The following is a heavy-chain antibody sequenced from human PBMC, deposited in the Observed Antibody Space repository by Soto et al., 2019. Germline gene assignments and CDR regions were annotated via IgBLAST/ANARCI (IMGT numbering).Heavy chain of an antibody. CDR2: INAANGNT. J-gene: IGHJ6*02. Sequence: QVQLVQSGAEVKKPGASVKVSCKASGYTFTTYAIHWVRQAPGQRLEWMGWINAANGNTKNSQTSQGRVTITRETSATTAYMELSSLKSEETAVYYCASDSGAGAIFASPYCRGMDVWGQGTTVTVS. D-gene: IGHD3-3*01. CDR1: GYTFTTYA. CDR3: ASDSGAGAIFASPYCRGMDV. V-gene: IGHV1-3*01.